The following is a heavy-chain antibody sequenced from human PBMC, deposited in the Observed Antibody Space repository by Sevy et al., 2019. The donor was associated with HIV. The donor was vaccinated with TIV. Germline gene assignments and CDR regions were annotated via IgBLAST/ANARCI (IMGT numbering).Heavy chain of an antibody. D-gene: IGHD3-10*01. J-gene: IGHJ6*02. CDR2: ISSSSSNI. CDR3: ARDRDGSGSSGGYGMDV. Sequence: WGSLRLSCVGSGITFSYYSMNWVRQAPGKGLEWVSSISSSSSNIYYADSLKGRFTISRDNAKKSLYLQMNSLRAEDTAVYYCARDRDGSGSSGGYGMDVWGQGTTVTVSS. CDR1: GITFSYYS. V-gene: IGHV3-21*01.